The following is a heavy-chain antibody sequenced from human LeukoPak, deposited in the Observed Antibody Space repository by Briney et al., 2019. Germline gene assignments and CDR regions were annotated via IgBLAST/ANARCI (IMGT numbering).Heavy chain of an antibody. D-gene: IGHD3-10*01. Sequence: PGGSLRLSCAASGFIFSSYGVHWVRQAPGKGLEWVAVISYDGPNKYYADSVKGRFTISRDNSKKTLYLQMNSLRAEDTAVYYCAKGMAAYGSGSLFDYWGQGTLVTVSS. J-gene: IGHJ4*02. V-gene: IGHV3-30*18. CDR1: GFIFSSYG. CDR3: AKGMAAYGSGSLFDY. CDR2: ISYDGPNK.